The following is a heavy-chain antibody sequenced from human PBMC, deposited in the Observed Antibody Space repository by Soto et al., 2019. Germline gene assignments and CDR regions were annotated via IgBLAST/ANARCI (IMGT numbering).Heavy chain of an antibody. D-gene: IGHD2-15*01. V-gene: IGHV3-21*01. CDR2: ISSSSSYI. CDR1: GFTFSSYS. J-gene: IGHJ4*02. CDR3: ASSYCSGGSCYSYYFDY. Sequence: PGGSLRLSCAASGFTFSSYSMNWVRQAPGKGLEWVSSISSSSSYIYYADSVKGRFTISRDNAKNSLYLQMSSLRAEDTPVYYCASSYCSGGSCYSYYFDYWGQGT.